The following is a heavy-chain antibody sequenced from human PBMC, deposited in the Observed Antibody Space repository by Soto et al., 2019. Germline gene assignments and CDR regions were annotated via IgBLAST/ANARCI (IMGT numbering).Heavy chain of an antibody. CDR2: ISSSGSSI. D-gene: IGHD3-10*01. CDR3: ARVRFGAWVYAMDV. CDR1: GLTFSDGY. Sequence: QVQLVESGGGLVKPGGSLRLSCAASGLTFSDGYMNWIRQAPGKGLEWVSYISSSGSSINYAGSVTGRFTISRDNAKNSLYLQMHSLRAEDTAMYYCARVRFGAWVYAMDVWCQGTTVTVSS. V-gene: IGHV3-11*01. J-gene: IGHJ6*02.